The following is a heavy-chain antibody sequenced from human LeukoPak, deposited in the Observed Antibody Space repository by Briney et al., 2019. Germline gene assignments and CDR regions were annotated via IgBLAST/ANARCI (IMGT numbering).Heavy chain of an antibody. Sequence: KTSETLSLTCTVSGGSISSSSYYWGWIRQPPRKGLEWIGSIYYSGSTYYNPSLKSRVTISVDTSKNQFFLKLSSVTAADTAVYYCCAEYEYGDHDYWGQGTLVSVSS. V-gene: IGHV4-39*07. CDR2: IYYSGST. J-gene: IGHJ4*02. D-gene: IGHD4/OR15-4a*01. CDR1: GGSISSSSYY. CDR3: CAEYEYGDHDY.